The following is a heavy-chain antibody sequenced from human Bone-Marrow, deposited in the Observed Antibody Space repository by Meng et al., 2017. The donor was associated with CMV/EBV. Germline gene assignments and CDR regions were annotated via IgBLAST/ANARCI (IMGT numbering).Heavy chain of an antibody. Sequence: SVKVSCKASGGTFSSYTISWVRQAPGQGLEWMGRIIPILGIANYAQKFQGRVTITADKSASTAYMDLSSLRSEDTAVYYCAKGSGGTHAFDIWGQGTMVTVSS. D-gene: IGHD3-16*01. V-gene: IGHV1-69*02. CDR3: AKGSGGTHAFDI. CDR1: GGTFSSYT. CDR2: IIPILGIA. J-gene: IGHJ3*02.